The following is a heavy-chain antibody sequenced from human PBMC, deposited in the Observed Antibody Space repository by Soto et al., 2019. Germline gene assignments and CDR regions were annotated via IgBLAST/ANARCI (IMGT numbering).Heavy chain of an antibody. D-gene: IGHD3-3*01. J-gene: IGHJ4*02. Sequence: GSLRLSCAASGFTFSSYEMNWVRQAPGKGLEWVSYISTSGSTRRYADSVKGRFTISRDNAKNSLFLQMNSLGAEDTAVYYCARDLHGDGYFPYWGQGTLVTVSS. CDR1: GFTFSSYE. CDR2: ISTSGSTR. CDR3: ARDLHGDGYFPY. V-gene: IGHV3-48*03.